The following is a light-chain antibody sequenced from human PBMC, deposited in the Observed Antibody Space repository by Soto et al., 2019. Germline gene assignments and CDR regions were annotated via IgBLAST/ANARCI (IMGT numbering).Light chain of an antibody. CDR1: QSISSW. CDR2: DAS. J-gene: IGKJ3*01. Sequence: DIQMTQSPSTLSASVGDRVTITCRASQSISSWLAWYQQKPGKAPKLLIYDASNLESGVPSRFRGSGSGTEFTLTIRSLQPDDFATYYCQQYNRYSPTFGPGTKVDSK. CDR3: QQYNRYSPT. V-gene: IGKV1-5*01.